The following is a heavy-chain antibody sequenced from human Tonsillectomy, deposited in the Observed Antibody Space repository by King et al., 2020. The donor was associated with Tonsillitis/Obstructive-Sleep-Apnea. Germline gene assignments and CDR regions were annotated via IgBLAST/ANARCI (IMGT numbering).Heavy chain of an antibody. Sequence: VQLVESGGGVVQPGRSLRLSCAASGFTFSNYGMHWVRQAPGKGLEWVAVISYDGSDKYYADSVKGRFTISRDNSKNTLYVEMNSLRAEDTAVYYCAKAIGSYLRREAFEIWGQGTMVTVSS. D-gene: IGHD1-26*01. J-gene: IGHJ3*02. CDR2: ISYDGSDK. CDR3: AKAIGSYLRREAFEI. CDR1: GFTFSNYG. V-gene: IGHV3-30*18.